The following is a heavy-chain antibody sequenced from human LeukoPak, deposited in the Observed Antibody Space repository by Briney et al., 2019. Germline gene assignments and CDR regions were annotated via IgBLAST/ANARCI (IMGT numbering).Heavy chain of an antibody. D-gene: IGHD4-17*01. Sequence: ASVKVSCKASGYTFTSYDINWVRQATGQGLEWMGWMNPNSGNTGYAQKFQGRVTMTRNTSISTAYMELSSLRSENTAVYYCARALGDYPNNWFDPWGQGTLVTVSS. CDR3: ARALGDYPNNWFDP. CDR1: GYTFTSYD. J-gene: IGHJ5*02. V-gene: IGHV1-8*01. CDR2: MNPNSGNT.